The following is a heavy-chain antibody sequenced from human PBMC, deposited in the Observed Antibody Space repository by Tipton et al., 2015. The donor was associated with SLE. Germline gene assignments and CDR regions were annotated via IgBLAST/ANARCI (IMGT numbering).Heavy chain of an antibody. Sequence: QLVQSGAEVKKPGESLKISCKGSGYSFTTYWIGWVRQMPGKGLEWMGIIYPRDSDTRYSPSFQGQDTISADKSISTAYLQWSSLKASDTAMYYCARSKDDSSGYYLNAFDIWGQGTMVTVSS. CDR2: IYPRDSDT. J-gene: IGHJ3*02. V-gene: IGHV5-51*01. CDR1: GYSFTTYW. D-gene: IGHD3-22*01. CDR3: ARSKDDSSGYYLNAFDI.